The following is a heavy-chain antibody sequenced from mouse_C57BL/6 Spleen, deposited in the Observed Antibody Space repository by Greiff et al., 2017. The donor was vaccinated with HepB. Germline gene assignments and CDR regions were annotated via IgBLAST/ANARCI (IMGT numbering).Heavy chain of an antibody. J-gene: IGHJ4*01. V-gene: IGHV1-50*01. D-gene: IGHD3-2*02. CDR3: ARGDSSGYLYYAMDY. Sequence: QVQLQQSGAELVKPGASVKLSCKASGYTFTSYWMQWVKQRPGQGLEWIGEIDPSDSYTNYNQKFKGKATLTVDTSSSTAYMQLSSLTSEDSAVYYCARGDSSGYLYYAMDYWGQGTSVTVSS. CDR2: IDPSDSYT. CDR1: GYTFTSYW.